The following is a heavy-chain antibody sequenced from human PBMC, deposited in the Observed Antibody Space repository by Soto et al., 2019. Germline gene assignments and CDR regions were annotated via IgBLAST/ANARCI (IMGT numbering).Heavy chain of an antibody. D-gene: IGHD1-1*01. CDR3: ARQTAGMTPQLMDV. CDR2: IYYGGST. J-gene: IGHJ6*04. CDR1: GGSISRYY. V-gene: IGHV4-59*08. Sequence: SETLSLTCTVSGGSISRYYWSWSRQPPWKGLEWIGYIYYGGSTNYNPSLKSRVTISVDTSKHQFSLNLSSVTAADTTVYYCARQTAGMTPQLMDVWVKVTTVTVSS.